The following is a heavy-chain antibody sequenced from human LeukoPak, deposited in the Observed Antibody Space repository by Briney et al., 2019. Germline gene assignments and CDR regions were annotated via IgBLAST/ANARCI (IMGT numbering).Heavy chain of an antibody. Sequence: SETLSLTYTVSGGSISSYYWSWIRQPPGKGLEWIGYIYYSGSTNYNPSLKSRVTISVDTSKNQFSLKLSSVTAADTAVYYCARVVRDSSGYYFDYWGQGTLVTVSS. CDR1: GGSISSYY. J-gene: IGHJ4*02. D-gene: IGHD3-22*01. V-gene: IGHV4-59*01. CDR3: ARVVRDSSGYYFDY. CDR2: IYYSGST.